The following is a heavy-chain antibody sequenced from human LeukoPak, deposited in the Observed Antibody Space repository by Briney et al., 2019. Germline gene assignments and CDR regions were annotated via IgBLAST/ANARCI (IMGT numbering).Heavy chain of an antibody. Sequence: ASAKVSCKASGYTFTSYGISWVRQAPGQGLEWMGWISAYNGNTNYAQKLQGRVTMTTDTSTSTAYMELRSLRSDDTAVYYCARAHKVAVAGTNFDYWGQGTLVTVSS. V-gene: IGHV1-18*01. D-gene: IGHD6-19*01. CDR3: ARAHKVAVAGTNFDY. CDR1: GYTFTSYG. J-gene: IGHJ4*02. CDR2: ISAYNGNT.